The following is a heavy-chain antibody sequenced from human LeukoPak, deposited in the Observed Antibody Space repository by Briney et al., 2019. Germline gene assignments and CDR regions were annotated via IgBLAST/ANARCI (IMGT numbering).Heavy chain of an antibody. J-gene: IGHJ4*02. Sequence: SETLSLTCTVSGGSISSYYWSWIRQPPGKGLERIGYIYYSGSTNYNPSLKSRVTISVDTSKNQFSLKLSSVTAADTAVYYCARVAPNKYCGGDCYSFNYWGQGTLVTVSS. CDR2: IYYSGST. V-gene: IGHV4-59*01. CDR1: GGSISSYY. CDR3: ARVAPNKYCGGDCYSFNY. D-gene: IGHD2-21*02.